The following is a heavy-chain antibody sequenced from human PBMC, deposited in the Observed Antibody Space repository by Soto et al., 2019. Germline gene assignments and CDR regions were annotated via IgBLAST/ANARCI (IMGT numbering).Heavy chain of an antibody. J-gene: IGHJ3*02. CDR3: ASRYCSGGSCWISDAFDI. V-gene: IGHV1-18*01. CDR1: GYTFTSYG. CDR2: ISAYNGNT. Sequence: QVQLVQSGAEVKKPGASVKVSCKASGYTFTSYGISWVRQAPGQGLEWMGWISAYNGNTNYAQKLQGRVTMTTDTSTSTAYMELRSLGSDDTAVYYCASRYCSGGSCWISDAFDIWGQGTMVTVSS. D-gene: IGHD2-15*01.